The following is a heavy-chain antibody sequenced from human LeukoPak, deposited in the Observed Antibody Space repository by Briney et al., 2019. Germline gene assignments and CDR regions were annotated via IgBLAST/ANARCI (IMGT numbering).Heavy chain of an antibody. CDR3: ARDSSPYYDSSGTDY. V-gene: IGHV3-7*01. CDR1: GFTFSSQW. CDR2: VNQGGTEK. D-gene: IGHD3-22*01. J-gene: IGHJ4*02. Sequence: GGSLRLSCAASGFTFSSQWMSWVRQAPGKGLEWVANVNQGGTEKYYVDSVKGRFTISRDNAENSLYLQMNSLRAEDTAVYYCARDSSPYYDSSGTDYWGQGTLVTVSS.